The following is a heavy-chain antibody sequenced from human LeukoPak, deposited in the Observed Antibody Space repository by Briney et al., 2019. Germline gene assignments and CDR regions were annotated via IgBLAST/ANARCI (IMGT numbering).Heavy chain of an antibody. CDR2: ISYDGSNK. D-gene: IGHD5-18*01. J-gene: IGHJ4*02. CDR1: GFTFSSYA. CDR3: ARDDTAMFDY. V-gene: IGHV3-30-3*01. Sequence: GGSLRLSCAASGFTFSSYATHWVRQAPGKGLEWVAVISYDGSNKYYADSVKGRFTISRGNSKNTLYLQMNSLRAEDTAVYYCARDDTAMFDYWGQGTLVTVSS.